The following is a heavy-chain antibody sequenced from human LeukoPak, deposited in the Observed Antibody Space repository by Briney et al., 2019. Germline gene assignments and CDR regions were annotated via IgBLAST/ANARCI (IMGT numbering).Heavy chain of an antibody. CDR1: VCTFSSYA. V-gene: IGHV1-69*04. J-gene: IGHJ6*02. CDR2: IIPILGIA. Sequence: SVKVSCKASVCTFSSYAISWVRQAPGQGLEWMGRIIPILGIANYAQKFQGSVTITADKSTSTAYMELSSLRSEDTAVYYCARVSGITPEYYYGMDVWGQGTTVTVSS. D-gene: IGHD1/OR15-1a*01. CDR3: ARVSGITPEYYYGMDV.